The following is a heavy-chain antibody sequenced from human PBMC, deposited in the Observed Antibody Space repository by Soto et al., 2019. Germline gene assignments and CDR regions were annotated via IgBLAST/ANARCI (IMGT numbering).Heavy chain of an antibody. CDR2: IYHSGST. V-gene: IGHV4-4*02. Sequence: SETLSLTCAVSGGSISSSNWWSWVRQPPGKGLEWIGEIYHSGSTNYNPSLKSRVTISVDKSKNQFSLKLSSVTAADTAVYYCASVGSYNYYYYVVDVSGQGTTVTVSS. J-gene: IGHJ6*02. CDR3: ASVGSYNYYYYVVDV. D-gene: IGHD3-10*01. CDR1: GGSISSSNW.